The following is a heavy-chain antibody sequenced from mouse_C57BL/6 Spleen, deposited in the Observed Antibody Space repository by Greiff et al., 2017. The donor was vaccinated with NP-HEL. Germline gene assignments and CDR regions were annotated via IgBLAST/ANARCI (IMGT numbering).Heavy chain of an antibody. CDR2: IDPEAGET. CDR3: ARTVVATGYWYFDV. CDR1: GFNIKDYY. D-gene: IGHD1-1*01. V-gene: IGHV14-2*01. J-gene: IGHJ1*03. Sequence: VQLQQSGAELVKPGASVKLSCTASGFNIKDYYMHWVKQRTEQGLEWIGRIDPEAGETKYAPKFQGKATITADTSSNTAYLQLSSLTSEDTSVYYCARTVVATGYWYFDVWGTGTTVTVSS.